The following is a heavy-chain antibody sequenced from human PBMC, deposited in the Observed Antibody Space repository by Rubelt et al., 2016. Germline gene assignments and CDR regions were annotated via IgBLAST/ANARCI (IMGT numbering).Heavy chain of an antibody. J-gene: IGHJ4*02. CDR2: ISGTGDDS. Sequence: GQGLEWVSSISGTGDDSYYADSVRGRITISRDNSKSTLYLQMNSLRAEDTAVDYCAKAIASLIRRGIDHWGQGTMVAVSS. CDR3: AKAIASLIRRGIDH. V-gene: IGHV3-23*01. D-gene: IGHD3-10*01.